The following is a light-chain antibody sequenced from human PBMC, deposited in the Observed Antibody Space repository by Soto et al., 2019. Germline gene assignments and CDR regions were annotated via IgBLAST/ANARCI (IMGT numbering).Light chain of an antibody. Sequence: EIVLTQSPDTLSLSPGEGATLSCRASQSLRTLLAWYQQKAGQAPRLLIYDTSTRATGIPDRFSGSGSGTDFTLTISSLQPADLAAYFCQQRYGYPTAFGQGTRLEI. CDR1: QSLRTL. V-gene: IGKV3-11*01. CDR3: QQRYGYPTA. CDR2: DTS. J-gene: IGKJ5*01.